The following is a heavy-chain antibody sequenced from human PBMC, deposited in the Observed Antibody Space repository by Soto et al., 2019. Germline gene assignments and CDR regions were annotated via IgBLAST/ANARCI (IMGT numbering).Heavy chain of an antibody. V-gene: IGHV4-39*01. CDR1: GDSISGSPYF. CDR2: AFYDGYN. CDR3: ARLQAAVPHY. Sequence: QLQLQESGPGLVMPSETLSLTCTVSGDSISGSPYFWGWIRQPPGKRLELIGSAFYDGYNLYTPSLKSRVTISVDPSKNQFSLKLTSVAVADTATYFCARLQAAVPHYWGQGTLVTVSS. J-gene: IGHJ4*02. D-gene: IGHD6-13*01.